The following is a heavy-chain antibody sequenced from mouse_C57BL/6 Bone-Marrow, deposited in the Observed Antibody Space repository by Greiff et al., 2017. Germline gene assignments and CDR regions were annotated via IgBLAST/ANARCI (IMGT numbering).Heavy chain of an antibody. D-gene: IGHD1-2*01. J-gene: IGHJ2*01. Sequence: EVQLQQSGAELVRPGASVKLSCTASGFNIKDDYMHWVKQRPEQGLEWIGWIDPENGDTEYASKFQGKATITADTSSNTADLQLSSLTSEDTAVXDCTTIITTGYWGQGTTRTVSS. CDR2: IDPENGDT. V-gene: IGHV14-4*01. CDR1: GFNIKDDY. CDR3: TTIITTGY.